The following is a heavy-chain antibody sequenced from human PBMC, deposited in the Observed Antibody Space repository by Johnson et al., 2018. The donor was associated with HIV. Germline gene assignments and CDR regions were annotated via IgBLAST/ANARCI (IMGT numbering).Heavy chain of an antibody. CDR2: IYSGGPT. V-gene: IGHV3-66*01. Sequence: QLVESGGGVVQPGRSLRLSCAASGFTVSSNYMSWVRQATGKGLEWVSVIYSGGPTYHAASVQGRLTISRDNSKNTLYLQMNSVRAEDTAVYYGARDRGDMVRGGAAFDIWGQGTMVTVSS. D-gene: IGHD3-10*01. CDR1: GFTVSSNY. CDR3: ARDRGDMVRGGAAFDI. J-gene: IGHJ3*02.